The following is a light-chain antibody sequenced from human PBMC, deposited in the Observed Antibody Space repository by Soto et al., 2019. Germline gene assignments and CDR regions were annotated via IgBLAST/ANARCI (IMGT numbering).Light chain of an antibody. V-gene: IGKV1-6*01. J-gene: IGKJ4*01. CDR2: GAS. CDR1: QDIRND. Sequence: AIQMTQSPSSLSASVGDSVTITCRASQDIRNDLGWFQQKPGKAPNLLIYGASSVHRGVPSRFSGSGSGSDFTLTISSLQSEDFATYYCQQYDNYKPLTFGGGTKVDIK. CDR3: QQYDNYKPLT.